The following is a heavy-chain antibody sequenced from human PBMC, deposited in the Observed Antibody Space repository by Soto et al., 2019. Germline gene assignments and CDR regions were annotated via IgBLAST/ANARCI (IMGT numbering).Heavy chain of an antibody. V-gene: IGHV3-48*02. CDR3: ARETRRFLEWLSDYFDY. CDR1: GFTFNIYT. Sequence: PGGSLRLSCAASGFTFNIYTMHWVRQAPGKGLEWVTDISSDSSTIYYADSVKGRFTISRDNAKNSLYLQMNSLRDEDTAVYYCARETRRFLEWLSDYFDYWGQGTLVTVSS. CDR2: ISSDSSTI. J-gene: IGHJ4*02. D-gene: IGHD3-3*01.